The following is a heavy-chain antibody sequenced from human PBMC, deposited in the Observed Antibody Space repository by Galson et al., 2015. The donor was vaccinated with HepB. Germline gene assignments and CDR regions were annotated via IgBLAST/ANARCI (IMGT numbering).Heavy chain of an antibody. CDR3: ARDRGVEMATIWAWFDP. Sequence: SLRLSCAASGFTFSSYAMHWVRQAPGKGLEWVAVISYDGSNKYYADSVKSRFTISRDNSKNTLYLQMNSLRAEDTAVYYCARDRGVEMATIWAWFDPWGQGTLVTVSS. J-gene: IGHJ5*02. V-gene: IGHV3-30-3*01. CDR1: GFTFSSYA. CDR2: ISYDGSNK. D-gene: IGHD5-24*01.